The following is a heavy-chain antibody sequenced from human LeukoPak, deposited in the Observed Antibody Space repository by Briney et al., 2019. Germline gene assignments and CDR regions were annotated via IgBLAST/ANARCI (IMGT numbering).Heavy chain of an antibody. V-gene: IGHV4-59*01. D-gene: IGHD3-16*01. Sequence: SETLSLTCTVSGCSISSYYWSWIRPPPGKGLEWIGYIYNSGSTNYNPSLKSRVTISVDNTKNQSSLKLSSVTAADTAVSYCSRVMVIFGVDAFDIWGQGTMATVSS. CDR1: GCSISSYY. CDR3: SRVMVIFGVDAFDI. CDR2: IYNSGST. J-gene: IGHJ3*02.